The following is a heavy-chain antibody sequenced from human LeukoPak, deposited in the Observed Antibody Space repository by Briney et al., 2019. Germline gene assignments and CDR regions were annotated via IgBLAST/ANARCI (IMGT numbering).Heavy chain of an antibody. CDR1: DGSISGYY. J-gene: IGHJ4*02. CDR3: AREVAGTHFDY. CDR2: ISYTGST. Sequence: SETLSLTCTVSDGSISGYYWTWIRQPPGKGLEWLGYISYTGSTNYSPSLKSRVTISVDTSKNQFSLKLNSVTAADTAVYYCAREVAGTHFDYWGRGTLVTVSS. D-gene: IGHD6-19*01. V-gene: IGHV4-59*01.